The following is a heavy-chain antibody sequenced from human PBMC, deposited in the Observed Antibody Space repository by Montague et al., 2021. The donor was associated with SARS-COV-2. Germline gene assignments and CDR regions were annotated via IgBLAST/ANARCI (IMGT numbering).Heavy chain of an antibody. CDR2: IYSGGSST. CDR3: AKDLGGYGDAIDY. CDR1: GFTFSSYA. D-gene: IGHD4-17*01. J-gene: IGHJ4*02. Sequence: SLRLSCAASGFTFSSYAMSWVRQAPGKGLEWVSVIYSGGSSTYYADSVKGRFTISRDNSKNTLYLQMNSLRAEDTAVYYYAKDLGGYGDAIDYWGQGTLVTVSS. V-gene: IGHV3-23*03.